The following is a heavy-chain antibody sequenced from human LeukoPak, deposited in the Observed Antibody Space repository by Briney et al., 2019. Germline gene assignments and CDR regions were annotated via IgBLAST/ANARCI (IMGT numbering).Heavy chain of an antibody. Sequence: GGSLRLSCAASGFTFSNAWMSWVRQAPGKGLEWVGGIKSKTDGGTTDYAAPVKGRFTISRDDSKNTLYLQMNSLKTEDTAVYYCTTLESDYGDYYFDYWGQGTLVTVSS. D-gene: IGHD4-17*01. V-gene: IGHV3-15*01. CDR1: GFTFSNAW. J-gene: IGHJ4*02. CDR2: IKSKTDGGTT. CDR3: TTLESDYGDYYFDY.